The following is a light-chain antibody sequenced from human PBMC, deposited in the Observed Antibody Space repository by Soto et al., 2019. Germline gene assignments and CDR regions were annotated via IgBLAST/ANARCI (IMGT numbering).Light chain of an antibody. V-gene: IGLV2-8*01. J-gene: IGLJ3*02. CDR3: TSYVGSNIWV. Sequence: QSALTQPPSASGSPGQSVTISCTGTSSDVGAYKYVSWYQQYPGKAPKLMIYEVSKRPSGVTDRFSGSKSGNTASLTVSGLKADDEADYYCTSYVGSNIWVFGGGTKLTVL. CDR2: EVS. CDR1: SSDVGAYKY.